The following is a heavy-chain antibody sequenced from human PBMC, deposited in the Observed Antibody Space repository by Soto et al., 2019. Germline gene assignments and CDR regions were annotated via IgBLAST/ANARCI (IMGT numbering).Heavy chain of an antibody. J-gene: IGHJ4*02. CDR3: ARSYSSGWEFDY. D-gene: IGHD6-19*01. CDR2: ISSTGRTI. CDR1: GFTLSNYY. Sequence: GGSLRLSCGASGFTLSNYYMSWIRRAPGKGLEWVSYISSTGRTIYYADSVKGRFTVSRDNAQNSLSLKLNSLRVEDTAVYYCARSYSSGWEFDYWGQGTQVTVSS. V-gene: IGHV3-11*01.